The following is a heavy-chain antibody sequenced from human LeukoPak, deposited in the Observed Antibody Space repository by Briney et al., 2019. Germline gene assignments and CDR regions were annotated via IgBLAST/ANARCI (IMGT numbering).Heavy chain of an antibody. Sequence: SVKVSCKASGGTFSSYAISWVRQAPGQGLEWMGRIIPILGIANYAQKFQGRVTITADKSTSTAYMELSSLRSEDTAVYYCARDLNYYGSGSWNAFDIWGQGTMVTVSS. CDR1: GGTFSSYA. CDR3: ARDLNYYGSGSWNAFDI. D-gene: IGHD3-10*01. V-gene: IGHV1-69*04. CDR2: IIPILGIA. J-gene: IGHJ3*02.